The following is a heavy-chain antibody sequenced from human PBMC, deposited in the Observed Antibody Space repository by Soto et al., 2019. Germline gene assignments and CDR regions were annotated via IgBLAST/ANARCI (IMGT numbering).Heavy chain of an antibody. Sequence: PSETLSLTCPFSGYTISSYYWSWIRQPPGKGLEWIGYIYYSGSTNYNPSLKSRVTISVDTSKNQFSLKLSSVTAADTAVYYCARLGYSSSKDYYYYYMDVWGKGTTVTVSS. J-gene: IGHJ6*03. D-gene: IGHD6-6*01. V-gene: IGHV4-59*08. CDR3: ARLGYSSSKDYYYYYMDV. CDR1: GYTISSYY. CDR2: IYYSGST.